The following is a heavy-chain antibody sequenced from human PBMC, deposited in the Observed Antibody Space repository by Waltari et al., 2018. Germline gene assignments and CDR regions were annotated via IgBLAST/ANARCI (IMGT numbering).Heavy chain of an antibody. D-gene: IGHD4-17*01. CDR2: TSAHNDDT. Sequence: QVQLVQSGGEVKNPGASVKVSAKASGYIFTSYGISWVRQAPGQSLEWMGWTSAHNDDTNYVQRFQDRLTMTTDTSTNTAYMELRSLRSDDTAVYYCARDYYSDYVFDHWGQGTLVIVSS. CDR3: ARDYYSDYVFDH. V-gene: IGHV1-18*01. CDR1: GYIFTSYG. J-gene: IGHJ4*02.